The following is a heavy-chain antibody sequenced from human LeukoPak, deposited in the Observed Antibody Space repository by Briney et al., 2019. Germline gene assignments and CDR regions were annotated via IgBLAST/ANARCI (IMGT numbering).Heavy chain of an antibody. CDR1: GFTFSSYW. V-gene: IGHV3-74*01. CDR3: ARGGNYDYKFDC. Sequence: RGSLRLSCAASGFTFSSYWMHWVRQAPGKGLVWVSRINSDGSSTTYADSVKGRFTISRDNAKNTLYLQMNSLRAEDTAVYYCARGGNYDYKFDCWGQGTLVTVSS. D-gene: IGHD5-12*01. CDR2: INSDGSST. J-gene: IGHJ4*02.